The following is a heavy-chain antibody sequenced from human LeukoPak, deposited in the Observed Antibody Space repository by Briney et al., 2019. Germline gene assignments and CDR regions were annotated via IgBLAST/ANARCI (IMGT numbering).Heavy chain of an antibody. CDR1: GGSFGGYY. J-gene: IGHJ6*02. V-gene: IGHV4-34*01. CDR3: AREMGVVTAHGIDV. CDR2: INHSGST. Sequence: PSETLSLTCAVYGGSFGGYYWTWIRQSPGKGPEWFGEINHSGSTNYNPSLKRRVSMSVDTAKNQFSLKLNSVSAADTAVYYCAREMGVVTAHGIDVWGQGTTVTVSS. D-gene: IGHD4-23*01.